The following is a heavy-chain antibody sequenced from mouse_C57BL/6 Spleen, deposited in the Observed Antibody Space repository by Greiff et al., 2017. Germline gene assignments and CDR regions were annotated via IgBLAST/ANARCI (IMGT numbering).Heavy chain of an antibody. Sequence: VQLQQPGAELVKPGASVKLSCKASGYTFTSYWMHWVKQRPGQGLEWIGMIHPNSGSTNYNEKFKSKATLTVDKSSSTAYMQLSSLTSEDSAVYYCASHYDYDRGYAMDYWGQGTSVTVSS. J-gene: IGHJ4*01. V-gene: IGHV1-64*01. D-gene: IGHD2-4*01. CDR1: GYTFTSYW. CDR2: IHPNSGST. CDR3: ASHYDYDRGYAMDY.